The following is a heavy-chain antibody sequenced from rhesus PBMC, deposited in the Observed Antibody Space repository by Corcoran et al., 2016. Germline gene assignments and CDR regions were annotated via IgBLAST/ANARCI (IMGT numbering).Heavy chain of an antibody. Sequence: QVQLQESGPGVVKPSETLSLTCAVSGGSISGYYLWSWIRQPPGKELEWIGYIYGGSGSTSYNPSLKGRVIISIDTSKNQFYLKLSSVPAADTDVYYCARVDTAGTGCDYWGQGVLVTVSS. CDR3: ARVDTAGTGCDY. CDR2: IYGGSGST. V-gene: IGHV4S7*01. J-gene: IGHJ4*01. D-gene: IGHD5-24*01. CDR1: GGSISGYYL.